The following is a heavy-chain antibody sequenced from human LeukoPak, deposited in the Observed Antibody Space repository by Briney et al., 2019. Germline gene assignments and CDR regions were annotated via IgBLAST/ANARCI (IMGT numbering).Heavy chain of an antibody. V-gene: IGHV1-2*06. D-gene: IGHD3-22*01. CDR1: GYTFTGYD. CDR2: INPNSGGT. CDR3: ARGYYDSSGYYGVIHAFDI. J-gene: IGHJ3*02. Sequence: GASVKVSCKASGYTFTGYDMHWVRQAPGQGLEWMGRINPNSGGTNYAQKFQGRVTMTRDTSISTAYMELSRLRSDDTAVYYCARGYYDSSGYYGVIHAFDIWGQGTMVTVSS.